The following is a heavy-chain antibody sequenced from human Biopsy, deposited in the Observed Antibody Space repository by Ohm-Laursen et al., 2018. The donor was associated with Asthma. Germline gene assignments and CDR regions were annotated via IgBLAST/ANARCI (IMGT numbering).Heavy chain of an antibody. CDR3: AGGRYCSGASCLYGMDV. V-gene: IGHV3-11*01. J-gene: IGHJ6*02. Sequence: SLRLSCAASGMSVSDYYMTWLRQSPGKGLEWLSHIGIKGTSIYYVDSVKGRFTISRDNAKNSLFLQMNGLRADDTAVYFYAGGRYCSGASCLYGMDVWGQGTTVSVSS. D-gene: IGHD2-15*01. CDR2: IGIKGTSI. CDR1: GMSVSDYY.